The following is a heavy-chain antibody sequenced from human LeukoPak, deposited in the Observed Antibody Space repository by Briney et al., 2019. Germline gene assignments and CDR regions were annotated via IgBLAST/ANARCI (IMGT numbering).Heavy chain of an antibody. CDR3: ARSAYGGSYHFDY. CDR2: IYGTGST. V-gene: IGHV4-59*01. Sequence: SETLSLTCTVSGGSISSYYWSWIRQPPGKGLEWIGYIYGTGSTNYNPSLKSRVTISVDTSKNQFSVKLSFVTAADTAVYYCARSAYGGSYHFDYWGQGTLVTVSS. D-gene: IGHD4-23*01. CDR1: GGSISSYY. J-gene: IGHJ4*02.